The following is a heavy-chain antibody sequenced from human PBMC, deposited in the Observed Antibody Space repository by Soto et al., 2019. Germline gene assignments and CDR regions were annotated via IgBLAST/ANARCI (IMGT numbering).Heavy chain of an antibody. CDR2: ISSTTNYI. CDR1: GFTFSRYS. Sequence: GGSLRLSCAASGFTFSRYSMNWVRQAPGKGLEWVSSISSTTNYIYYADSMKGRFTVSRDNAKNSVYLDMNSLSAEDTAVYYCARESEDLTSNFDYWGQGTLVTVS. V-gene: IGHV3-21*01. CDR3: ARESEDLTSNFDY. J-gene: IGHJ4*02.